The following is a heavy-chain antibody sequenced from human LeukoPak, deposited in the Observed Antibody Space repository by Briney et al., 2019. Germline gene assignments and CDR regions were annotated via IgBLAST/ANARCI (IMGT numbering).Heavy chain of an antibody. J-gene: IGHJ5*02. D-gene: IGHD5-18*01. CDR3: AHRLSELWLGYHNWFDP. V-gene: IGHV2-5*02. CDR2: IYWDDYK. Sequence: SGPTLVKPTQTLTLTCTFSGVSLSTSGVGVGWIRQSPGKTLEWLTLIYWDDYKRYSPSLKSRPTITKDTSKDPVVLTMTNMDPVDTATSYRAHRLSELWLGYHNWFDPWGQGTLVTVSS. CDR1: GVSLSTSGVG.